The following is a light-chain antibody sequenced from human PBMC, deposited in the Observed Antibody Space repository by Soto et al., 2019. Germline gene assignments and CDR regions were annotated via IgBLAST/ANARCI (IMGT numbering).Light chain of an antibody. J-gene: IGLJ3*02. V-gene: IGLV4-69*01. CDR1: SGHSSYA. Sequence: QSVLTQSPSASASLGASVKLTCTLSSGHSSYAIAWHQQEPDKGPRYLMKLYSDGTHSKGDGIPDRFSGSSSGAERYLTISSLQSEDEADYYCQTWGTDPWVFGGGTKLTVL. CDR3: QTWGTDPWV. CDR2: LYSDGTH.